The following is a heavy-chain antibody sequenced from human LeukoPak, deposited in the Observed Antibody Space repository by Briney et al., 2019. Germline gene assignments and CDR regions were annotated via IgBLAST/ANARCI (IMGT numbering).Heavy chain of an antibody. J-gene: IGHJ5*02. CDR1: GYTFTGYY. Sequence: ASVKVSCKASGYTFTGYYMHWVRQAPGQGLEWMGWINPNSGGTNYAQKFQGRVTTTRDTSISTAYMELSRLRSDDTAMYYCARDGLRTTETTNWFDPWGQGTLVTVSS. CDR2: INPNSGGT. D-gene: IGHD4-17*01. CDR3: ARDGLRTTETTNWFDP. V-gene: IGHV1-2*02.